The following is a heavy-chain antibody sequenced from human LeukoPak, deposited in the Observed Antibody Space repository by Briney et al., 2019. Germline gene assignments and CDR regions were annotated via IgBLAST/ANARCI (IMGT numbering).Heavy chain of an antibody. CDR1: GGSISSYY. CDR3: AREQEPYDSSGYYYAPYAFDI. CDR2: IYSGGST. D-gene: IGHD3-22*01. Sequence: PSETLSLTCTVSGGSISSYYWSWVRQAPGKGLEWVSVIYSGGSTYYADSVKGRFTISRDNSKNTLYLQMNSLRAEDTAVYYCAREQEPYDSSGYYYAPYAFDIWGQGTMVTVSS. J-gene: IGHJ3*02. V-gene: IGHV3-53*01.